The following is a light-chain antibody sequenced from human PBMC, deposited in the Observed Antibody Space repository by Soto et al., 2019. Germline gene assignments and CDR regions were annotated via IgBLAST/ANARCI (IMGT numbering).Light chain of an antibody. J-gene: IGKJ4*01. Sequence: EIVMTQSPATLSVSPRERATLSCRASQSVSSNLAWYQQKPGQAPRLLIYGASTRATGIPARFSGSGSGTEFTLTISSLQSEDFAVYYCQQYNNWPSSLTFGGGTKVEIK. V-gene: IGKV3D-15*01. CDR1: QSVSSN. CDR3: QQYNNWPSSLT. CDR2: GAS.